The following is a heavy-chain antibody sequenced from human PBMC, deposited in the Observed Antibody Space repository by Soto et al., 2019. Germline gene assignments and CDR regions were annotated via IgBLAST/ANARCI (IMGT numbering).Heavy chain of an antibody. D-gene: IGHD4-17*01. CDR1: GFTFSSYA. Sequence: PGGSLRLSCAASGFTFSSYAMHWVRQAPGKGLEWVAVISYDGSNKYYADSVKGRFAISRDNSKNTLYLQMNSLRAEDTAVYYCASLILYGDYFDAFDIWGQGTMVTVSS. CDR3: ASLILYGDYFDAFDI. V-gene: IGHV3-30*09. CDR2: ISYDGSNK. J-gene: IGHJ3*02.